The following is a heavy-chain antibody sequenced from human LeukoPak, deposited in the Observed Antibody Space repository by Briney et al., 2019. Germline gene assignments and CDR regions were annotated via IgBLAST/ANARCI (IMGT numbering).Heavy chain of an antibody. CDR3: AKVGDSSGYLGPRSYYFDY. Sequence: GGSLRLSCAASGFTFSSYGMHWVRQAPGKGLEWVAFIRYGGSNKYYADSVKGRFTISRDNSKNTLYLQMNSLRAEDTAVYYCAKVGDSSGYLGPRSYYFDYWGQGTLVTVSS. J-gene: IGHJ4*02. D-gene: IGHD6-19*01. CDR1: GFTFSSYG. V-gene: IGHV3-30*02. CDR2: IRYGGSNK.